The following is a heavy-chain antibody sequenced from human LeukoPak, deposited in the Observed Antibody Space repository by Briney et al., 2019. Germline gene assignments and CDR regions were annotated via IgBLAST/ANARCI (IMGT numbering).Heavy chain of an antibody. V-gene: IGHV3-7*03. CDR1: GFTFSNYW. D-gene: IGHD4-17*01. CDR3: ARSVPAYGDYPNWFDP. Sequence: GGSLRLSCAASGFTFSNYWMSWVRQAPGKGLEWVANIKEDGSEKNYVDSVRGRFTISRDNAKNSLYLQINSLRAEDTAVYYCARSVPAYGDYPNWFDPWGQGTLVTVSS. CDR2: IKEDGSEK. J-gene: IGHJ5*02.